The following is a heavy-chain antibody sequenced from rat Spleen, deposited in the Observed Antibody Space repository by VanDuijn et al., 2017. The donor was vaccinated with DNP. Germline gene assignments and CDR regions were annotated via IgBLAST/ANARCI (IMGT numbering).Heavy chain of an antibody. CDR2: ITSSGGST. V-gene: IGHV5-31*01. Sequence: EVQLVESGGDLVQPGRSLKLSCVVSGFTFNNYWMTWIRQVPGKGLEWVASITSSGGSTYYPDSVKGRFTISRDDAKSTLYLQMDSLRSEDTATYYCATRVVHYGLLRWFAYWGQGTLVTVSS. CDR3: ATRVVHYGLLRWFAY. D-gene: IGHD1-6*01. J-gene: IGHJ3*01. CDR1: GFTFNNYW.